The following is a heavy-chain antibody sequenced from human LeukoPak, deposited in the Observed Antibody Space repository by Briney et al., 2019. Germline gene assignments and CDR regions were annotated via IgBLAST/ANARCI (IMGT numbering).Heavy chain of an antibody. CDR1: GGSISSGGYS. CDR3: ARDNDYIKDY. V-gene: IGHV4-30-2*01. D-gene: IGHD4-4*01. J-gene: IGHJ4*02. Sequence: PSETLSLTCAVSGGSISSGGYSWSWIRQPPGKGLEWIGYIYHSGSTYYNPSLKSRVTISVDRSKNQFSLKLSSVTAADTAVYYCARDNDYIKDYWGQGTLVTVSS. CDR2: IYHSGST.